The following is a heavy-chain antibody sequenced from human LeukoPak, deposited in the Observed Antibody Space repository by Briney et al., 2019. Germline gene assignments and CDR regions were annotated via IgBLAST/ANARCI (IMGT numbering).Heavy chain of an antibody. V-gene: IGHV4-4*07. D-gene: IGHD2-15*01. CDR1: GSSISSYY. Sequence: SETLSLTCTVSGSSISSYYWSWIRQPAGEGLEWIGRVYTSGSPNSNPSLQSRVTMSVDTSKNQFSLKLTSVTAADTAVYYCASLVAGSGLTCSGGSCYGNYFEYWGQGILVTVSS. J-gene: IGHJ4*02. CDR3: ASLVAGSGLTCSGGSCYGNYFEY. CDR2: VYTSGSP.